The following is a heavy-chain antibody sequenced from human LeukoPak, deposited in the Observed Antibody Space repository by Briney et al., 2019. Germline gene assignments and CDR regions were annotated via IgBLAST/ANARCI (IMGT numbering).Heavy chain of an antibody. Sequence: SVKVSCKASGYTLTSYYMHWVRQAPGQGLEWMGGIIPIFGTANYAQKFQGRVTITADESTSTAYMELSSLRSEDTAVYYCARDLGAVWLDPWGQGTLVTVSS. CDR3: ARDLGAVWLDP. CDR2: IIPIFGTA. D-gene: IGHD3-16*01. CDR1: GYTLTSYY. V-gene: IGHV1-69*13. J-gene: IGHJ5*02.